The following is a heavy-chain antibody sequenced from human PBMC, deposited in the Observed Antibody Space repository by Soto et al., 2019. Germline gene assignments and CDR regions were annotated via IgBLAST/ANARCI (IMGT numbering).Heavy chain of an antibody. Sequence: PSETMYLTCTVSGGSVSSGSYYWSWIRQPPGKGLEWIGYIYYSGSTNYNPSLKSRVTISVDTSKNQFSLKLSSVTAADTAVYYCARDNCSVGSCYSAGDHYGMYVSGQGTTVTVAS. CDR3: ARDNCSVGSCYSAGDHYGMYV. V-gene: IGHV4-61*01. J-gene: IGHJ6*02. CDR1: GGSVSSGSYY. CDR2: IYYSGST. D-gene: IGHD2-15*01.